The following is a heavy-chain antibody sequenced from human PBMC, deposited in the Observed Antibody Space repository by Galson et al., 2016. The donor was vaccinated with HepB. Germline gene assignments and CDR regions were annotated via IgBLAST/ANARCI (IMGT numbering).Heavy chain of an antibody. D-gene: IGHD3-10*01. J-gene: IGHJ4*02. CDR1: GGSFNDDY. V-gene: IGHV4-34*01. Sequence: SETLSLTCAVYGGSFNDDYWSWIRQPPGKGLEWIGEINHSGSTSYNPSLQSRVTISVDPSRNQFSLRLSPVTAADTAVYYCARGGGGFDYWGQGTLVTVSS. CDR3: ARGGGGFDY. CDR2: INHSGST.